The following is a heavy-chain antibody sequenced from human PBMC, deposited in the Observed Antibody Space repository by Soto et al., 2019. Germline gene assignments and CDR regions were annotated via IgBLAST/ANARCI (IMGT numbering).Heavy chain of an antibody. Sequence: EVHLLDSGGGLGQSGGSLRLSCAASGFTFDDYAMSWVRQAPGKGLEWVSVISASGTQTYYVDSVKGRFTISRDNSNKTLYLQMNSLRVEDTAEYYCAKSGGGDYFAYHYIDVWGKGTTVTVSS. CDR1: GFTFDDYA. V-gene: IGHV3-23*01. J-gene: IGHJ6*03. CDR2: ISASGTQT. CDR3: AKSGGGDYFAYHYIDV. D-gene: IGHD3-10*01.